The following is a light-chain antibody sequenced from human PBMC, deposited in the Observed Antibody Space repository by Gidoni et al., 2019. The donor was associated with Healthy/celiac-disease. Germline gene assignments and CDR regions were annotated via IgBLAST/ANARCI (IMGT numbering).Light chain of an antibody. CDR3: QQSYSSCS. J-gene: IGKJ2*04. Sequence: DIQMNQSPSSLSASVGDRVTITCRASQSISSYLNWYQQKPGKAPKLLIYAASSLQSGVPSRFSGSGSGTDFTLTISSLQPEDFATYYCQQSYSSCSFXQXTKLEIK. V-gene: IGKV1-39*01. CDR2: AAS. CDR1: QSISSY.